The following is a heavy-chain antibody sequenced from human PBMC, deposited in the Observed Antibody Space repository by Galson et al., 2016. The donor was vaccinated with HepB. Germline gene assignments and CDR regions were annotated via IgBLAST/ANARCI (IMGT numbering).Heavy chain of an antibody. V-gene: IGHV3-9*01. J-gene: IGHJ1*01. CDR1: GLRFDDHA. D-gene: IGHD3-22*01. CDR3: AKDVSPQYDSTGYFTRRYIQH. Sequence: SLRLSCAASGLRFDDHAMHWVRQAPGKGLEWVAGISWNSGRIGYAASVKGRFTISRDNANNSLHLQMNTLRPEDTALYYCAKDVSPQYDSTGYFTRRYIQHWGQGTLVTVSS. CDR2: ISWNSGRI.